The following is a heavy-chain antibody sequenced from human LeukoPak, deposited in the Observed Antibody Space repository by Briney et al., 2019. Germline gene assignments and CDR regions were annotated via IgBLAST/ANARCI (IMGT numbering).Heavy chain of an antibody. CDR2: IYYSGST. Sequence: PSETLSLTCTVSGGSISSSSYYWGWIRQPPGKGLEWIGSIYYSGSTYYNPSLKSRVTISVDTSKNQFSLKLSSVTAADTAVYYCARALLRYFDWLLPHFDYWGQGTLVTVSS. CDR3: ARALLRYFDWLLPHFDY. CDR1: GGSISSSSYY. J-gene: IGHJ4*02. D-gene: IGHD3-9*01. V-gene: IGHV4-39*01.